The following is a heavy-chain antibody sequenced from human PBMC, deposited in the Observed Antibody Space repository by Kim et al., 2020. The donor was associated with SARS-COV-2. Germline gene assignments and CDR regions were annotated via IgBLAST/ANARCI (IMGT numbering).Heavy chain of an antibody. CDR2: ISSSGSTI. V-gene: IGHV3-48*03. CDR3: ARWNMITFGGVIVTAYFDY. D-gene: IGHD3-16*02. J-gene: IGHJ4*02. Sequence: GGSLRLSCAASGFTFSSYEMNWVRQAPGKGLEWVSYISSSGSTIYYADSVKGRFSISRDNAKNSLYLQMNSLRAEDTAVYYCARWNMITFGGVIVTAYFDYWGQGTLVTVSS. CDR1: GFTFSSYE.